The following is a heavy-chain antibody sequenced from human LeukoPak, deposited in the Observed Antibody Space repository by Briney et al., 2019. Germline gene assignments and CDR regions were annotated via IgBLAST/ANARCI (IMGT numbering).Heavy chain of an antibody. D-gene: IGHD5-18*01. V-gene: IGHV1-2*02. CDR1: GYTFTGYY. CDR2: INPNSGDT. J-gene: IGHJ4*02. Sequence: ASVKVSCKASGYTFTGYYLHWVRQAPGQGLEWMGWINPNSGDTDYAQNFQGRVTMTRDTSISTAYLDLSRLRSDDTAVYYCARGMDTGPDLFDYWGQGTLVTVSS. CDR3: ARGMDTGPDLFDY.